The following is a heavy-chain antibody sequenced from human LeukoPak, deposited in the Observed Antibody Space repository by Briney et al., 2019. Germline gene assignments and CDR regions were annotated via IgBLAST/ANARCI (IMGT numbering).Heavy chain of an antibody. CDR2: ISYDGSNK. D-gene: IGHD3-3*01. CDR1: GFTFSSYG. Sequence: PGGSLRLSCAASGFTFSSYGMHWVRQAPGKGLEWVAVISYDGSNKYYADSVKGRFTISRDNSKNTLYLQMNSLRAEDTAVYYCATYDFPTLTYYYCYGMDVWGQGTTVTVSS. J-gene: IGHJ6*02. V-gene: IGHV3-30*03. CDR3: ATYDFPTLTYYYCYGMDV.